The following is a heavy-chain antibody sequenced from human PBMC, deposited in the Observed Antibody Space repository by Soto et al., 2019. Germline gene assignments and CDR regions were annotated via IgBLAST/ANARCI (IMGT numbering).Heavy chain of an antibody. V-gene: IGHV3-33*01. D-gene: IGHD5-12*01. Sequence: GSLRLSCAASGFTFSSFGMYWVRQAPGKGLEWVALIWYDGSNKDYADSVKGRFTISRDNSKNTLYLQMNSLRAEDTAVYYCARAPWVVATIGAFDIWGQGTMVTVSS. J-gene: IGHJ3*02. CDR2: IWYDGSNK. CDR1: GFTFSSFG. CDR3: ARAPWVVATIGAFDI.